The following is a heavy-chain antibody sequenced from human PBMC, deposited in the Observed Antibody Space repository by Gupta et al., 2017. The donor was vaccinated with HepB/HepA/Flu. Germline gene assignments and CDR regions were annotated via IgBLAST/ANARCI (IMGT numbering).Heavy chain of an antibody. CDR2: INPNLGAT. J-gene: IGHJ6*03. CDR1: AYPFTGFY. D-gene: IGHD3-3*01. Sequence: QVHLVQSGAELKTPGASLRVSCKASAYPFTGFYIPWVRQAPGQGLQWVGWINPNLGATNYGQKFQGRVTLTRDTSINTAYMDLSNLTSADTAIYFCARSLRFSAMDVWGEGTAVTVSS. CDR3: ARSLRFSAMDV. V-gene: IGHV1-2*02.